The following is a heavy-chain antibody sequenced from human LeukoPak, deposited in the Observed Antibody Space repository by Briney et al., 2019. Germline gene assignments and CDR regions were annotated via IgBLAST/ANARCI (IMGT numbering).Heavy chain of an antibody. Sequence: ASVKVSCKTSGFMFTAYYIHWVRQVPGQGLEWMGWFNPKSGDTNYPQKFQGRVTMTGDTSTSTAYVELSSLRSDDTARYFCARDSSTWYSDYYYYMDVWGKGTTVTVSS. V-gene: IGHV1-2*02. CDR3: ARDSSTWYSDYYYYMDV. CDR2: FNPKSGDT. D-gene: IGHD2/OR15-2a*01. J-gene: IGHJ6*03. CDR1: GFMFTAYY.